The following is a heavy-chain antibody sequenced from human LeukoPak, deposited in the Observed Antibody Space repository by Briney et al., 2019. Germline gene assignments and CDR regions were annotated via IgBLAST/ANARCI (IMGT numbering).Heavy chain of an antibody. CDR3: ARGPRYCSGGSCYYFDY. CDR2: ISYDGSNK. Sequence: GGSLRLSCAASGFTFSSYGMHWVRQAPGKGLEWVAVISYDGSNKYYADSVKGRFTISRDNSKNTLYLQMNSLRAEDTAVYYCARGPRYCSGGSCYYFDYWGQGTLVTVSS. CDR1: GFTFSSYG. V-gene: IGHV3-30*03. D-gene: IGHD2-15*01. J-gene: IGHJ4*02.